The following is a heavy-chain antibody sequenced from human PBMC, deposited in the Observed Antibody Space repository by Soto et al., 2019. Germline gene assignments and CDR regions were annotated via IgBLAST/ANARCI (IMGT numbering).Heavy chain of an antibody. D-gene: IGHD2-15*01. Sequence: QVQLLESGPGLVKPSQTLSLTCTVSGGPISSDDYYWSWIRQPPGKGLEWIGYIYYSGRTNYNPSLESRLTISIDTSKNQFSLRLSYVSAADTAVYYCAGDRSNSPDYFDYWGQGTLVTVSS. V-gene: IGHV4-30-4*01. J-gene: IGHJ4*02. CDR1: GGPISSDDYY. CDR2: IYYSGRT. CDR3: AGDRSNSPDYFDY.